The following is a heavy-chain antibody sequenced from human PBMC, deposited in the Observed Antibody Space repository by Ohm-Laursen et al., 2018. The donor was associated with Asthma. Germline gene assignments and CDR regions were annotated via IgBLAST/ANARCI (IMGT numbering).Heavy chain of an antibody. D-gene: IGHD1-1*01. V-gene: IGHV3-23*01. CDR3: ARGNLEGLL. CDR2: ISGSGGST. Sequence: SLRLSCTASGFTFSSYAMSWVRQAPGRGLEWVSAISGSGGSTSYADSVKGRFTISRDDAQNTVYLQMNSLRVDDTAVYYCARGNLEGLLWGQGTLVTVSS. J-gene: IGHJ4*02. CDR1: GFTFSSYA.